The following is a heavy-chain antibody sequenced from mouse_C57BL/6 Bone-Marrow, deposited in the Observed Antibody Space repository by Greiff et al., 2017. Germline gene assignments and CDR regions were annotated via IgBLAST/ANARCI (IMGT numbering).Heavy chain of an antibody. J-gene: IGHJ2*01. D-gene: IGHD4-1*01. CDR3: ARSGPLGRSFDD. CDR1: GYTFTSYW. V-gene: IGHV1-55*01. Sequence: QVQLQQPGAELVKPGASVKLSCKASGYTFTSYWITWVKQRPGQGLEWIGDIYPTSGRTNYNEKFKSKAILTVDTSSNTAYMQLSSLTSEDSAVFDCARSGPLGRSFDDGGQGTTLTVSS. CDR2: IYPTSGRT.